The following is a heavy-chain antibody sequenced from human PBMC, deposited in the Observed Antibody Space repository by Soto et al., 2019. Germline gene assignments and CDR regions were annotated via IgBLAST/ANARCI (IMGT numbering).Heavy chain of an antibody. CDR1: VFTFSAYA. D-gene: IGHD3-16*01. J-gene: IGHJ5*02. CDR2: IYGNGAGI. Sequence: GGSLRLSCAASVFTFSAYAMTCVRQAPGKWLEYVSGIYGNGAGIQYADSVRGRFTISRDNSKNTLYLQMNSLRAEDTDVYYCAKDVISGDGFWLMDPLGQGTLVTVCS. CDR3: AKDVISGDGFWLMDP. V-gene: IGHV3-23*01.